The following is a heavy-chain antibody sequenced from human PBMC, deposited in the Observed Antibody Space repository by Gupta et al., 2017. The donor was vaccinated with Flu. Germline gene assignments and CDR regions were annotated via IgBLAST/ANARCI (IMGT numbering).Heavy chain of an antibody. CDR3: ARDSYSGSYYYFDY. CDR1: GFTFSDYY. D-gene: IGHD1-26*01. CDR2: STDSGDTI. V-gene: IGHV3-11*01. J-gene: IGHJ4*02. Sequence: QVQLVEAGGGLDKPGGSLRLYCAASGFTFSDYYMSWLHQAPGRGQEWVSYSTDSGDTIHYADSLKGRFTISRDNAKNSLYLQMNSLRAEDTAVYYCARDSYSGSYYYFDYWGQGTLVTVSS.